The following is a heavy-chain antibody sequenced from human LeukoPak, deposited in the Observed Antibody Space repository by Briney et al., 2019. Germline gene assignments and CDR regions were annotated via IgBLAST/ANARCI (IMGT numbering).Heavy chain of an antibody. J-gene: IGHJ4*02. V-gene: IGHV4-59*08. D-gene: IGHD5-24*01. CDR3: ARGRWLQFPGL. CDR2: IHYSGST. Sequence: SETLSLTCTVSGGSIRVYLWRCIRHPPAKGLEWIGSIHYSGSTNYTPSLKSRVSISAETSKTQFSLNLTSVNAADTDVYFCARGRWLQFPGLWGQGTLVAVSS. CDR1: GGSIRVYL.